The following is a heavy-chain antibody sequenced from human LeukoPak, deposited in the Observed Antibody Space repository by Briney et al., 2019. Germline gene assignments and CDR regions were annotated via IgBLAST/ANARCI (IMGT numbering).Heavy chain of an antibody. CDR3: ARPEAAAAYDAFDI. CDR2: IYPGDSDT. V-gene: IGHV5-51*01. CDR1: GYGFTTYW. Sequence: GESLKISCKGSGYGFTTYWVGWLRQMPGKGLEWMGTIYPGDSDTRYSPSFQGQVTISADKSISTAYLQWSSLKASDTAMYYCARPEAAAAYDAFDIWGQGTMVTVSS. D-gene: IGHD6-13*01. J-gene: IGHJ3*02.